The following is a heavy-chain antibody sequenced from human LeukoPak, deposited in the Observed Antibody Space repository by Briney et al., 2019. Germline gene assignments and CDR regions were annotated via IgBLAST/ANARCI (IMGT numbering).Heavy chain of an antibody. CDR2: IWYDGSEK. V-gene: IGHV3-33*01. CDR3: ARDVRSAYFDF. J-gene: IGHJ4*02. Sequence: PGGSLRLSCAASGFTFKNYGMHWVRQAPGKGLEWVAVIWYDGSEKFYSDSVKGRFTISRDNSKNTLFLEMNSLRVEDTAVYYCARDVRSAYFDFWGQGTLVAVSS. CDR1: GFTFKNYG.